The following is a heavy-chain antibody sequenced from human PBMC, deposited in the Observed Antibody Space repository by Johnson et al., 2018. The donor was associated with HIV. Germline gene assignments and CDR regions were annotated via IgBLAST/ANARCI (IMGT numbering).Heavy chain of an antibody. CDR1: GFTFSDYY. V-gene: IGHV3-11*04. D-gene: IGHD4-17*01. CDR2: ITSIGSTI. Sequence: QVQLVESGGGLVQPGGSLRLSCAASGFTFSDYYMSWIRQAPGKGLEWVSYITSIGSTIYYADSVKGRFTISRDNAKNSLYLQMNSLRAEDTAVYYCARDPHIPTVTTPSYAFDIWGQVTMVTVSS. CDR3: ARDPHIPTVTTPSYAFDI. J-gene: IGHJ3*02.